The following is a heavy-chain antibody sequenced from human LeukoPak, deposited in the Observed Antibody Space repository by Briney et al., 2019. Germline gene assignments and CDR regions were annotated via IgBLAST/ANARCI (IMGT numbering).Heavy chain of an antibody. CDR2: IYSGGST. D-gene: IGHD3-10*01. J-gene: IGHJ4*02. CDR3: ASTGRAYYYGSGIPDY. V-gene: IGHV3-66*01. Sequence: GGSLRLSCAASGFTVSSNYMSWVRQAPGKGMEWVSVIYSGGSTYYADSVKGRFTISRDNSKNTLYLQMNSLRAEDTAVYYCASTGRAYYYGSGIPDYWGQGTLVTVSS. CDR1: GFTVSSNY.